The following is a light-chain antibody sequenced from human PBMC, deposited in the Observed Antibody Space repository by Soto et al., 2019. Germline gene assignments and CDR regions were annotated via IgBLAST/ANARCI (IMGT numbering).Light chain of an antibody. Sequence: EIGVTLSLRTLSLTTRERGTLSCRASQNLGTLYLAWFQQKSGQAPRLLIYSASRRATGIPDRFTGSGSGTDFTLTINRLEPEDFAVYFCQLSAVSPRPFGQGTKVDIK. V-gene: IGKV3-20*01. J-gene: IGKJ1*01. CDR3: QLSAVSPRP. CDR1: QNLGTLY. CDR2: SAS.